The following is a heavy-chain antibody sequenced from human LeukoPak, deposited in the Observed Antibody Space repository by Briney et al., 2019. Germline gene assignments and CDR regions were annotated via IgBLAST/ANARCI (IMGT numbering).Heavy chain of an antibody. CDR1: GGSISSSSYY. J-gene: IGHJ4*02. Sequence: SETLSLTCTVSGGSISSSSYYWGWIRQPPGKGLEWIGSIYHSGSTYYNPSLKSRVTISVDTSKNQFSLKLSSVTAADTAVYYCARVDTEVVPFDYWGQGTLVTVSS. CDR3: ARVDTEVVPFDY. V-gene: IGHV4-39*07. CDR2: IYHSGST. D-gene: IGHD3-22*01.